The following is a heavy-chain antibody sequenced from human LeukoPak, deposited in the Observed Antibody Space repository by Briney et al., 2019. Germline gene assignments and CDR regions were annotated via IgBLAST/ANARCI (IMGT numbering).Heavy chain of an antibody. CDR3: TRHPGYSSSWYRGDWFDP. V-gene: IGHV3-30*12. J-gene: IGHJ5*02. D-gene: IGHD6-13*01. CDR1: GFTFSSYG. Sequence: GGSLRLSCAASGFTFSSYGMHWVRQAPGKGLEWVAVISYDGSNKYYADSVKGRFTISRDDSKNTAYLQMNSLKTEDTAVYYCTRHPGYSSSWYRGDWFDPWGQGTLVTVSS. CDR2: ISYDGSNK.